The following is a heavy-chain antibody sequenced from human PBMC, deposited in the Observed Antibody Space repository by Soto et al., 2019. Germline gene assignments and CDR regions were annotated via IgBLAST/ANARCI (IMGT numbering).Heavy chain of an antibody. CDR1: GASISDYY. J-gene: IGHJ4*02. CDR3: ASHVGSGYSDY. D-gene: IGHD1-26*01. Sequence: SETLSLTCNVSGASISDYYWSRIRQPPGKGLEWIGYIYTSGNTNYNPPLKRRVTISVDTSKNQFSLKLRSVTAADTAVYYCASHVGSGYSDYWGQGTLVTVSS. CDR2: IYTSGNT. V-gene: IGHV4-59*13.